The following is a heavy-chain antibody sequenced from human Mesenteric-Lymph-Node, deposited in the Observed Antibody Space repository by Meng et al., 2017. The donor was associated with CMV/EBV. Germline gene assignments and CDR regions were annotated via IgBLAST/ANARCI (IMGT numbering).Heavy chain of an antibody. J-gene: IGHJ6*02. V-gene: IGHV4-30-4*02. CDR3: ARGRMRITIFGVVTYMDV. D-gene: IGHD3-3*01. CDR1: GGSISSGDYY. Sequence: SETLSLTCTVSGGSISSGDYYWSWIRQPPGKGLEWIGYIYYSGSTYYNPSLKSRVTISVDTSKNQFSLKLSSVTAADTAVYYCARGRMRITIFGVVTYMDVWGQGTTVTVSS. CDR2: IYYSGST.